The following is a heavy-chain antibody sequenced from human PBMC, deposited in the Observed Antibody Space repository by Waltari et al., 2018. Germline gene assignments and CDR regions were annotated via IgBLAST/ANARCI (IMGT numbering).Heavy chain of an antibody. Sequence: QVQLVESGGGVVQPGGSLSLSCAASGFTFSSYGMHWVRQAPGKGLAWVAFIRYDGSNKYYADSVKGRFTISRDNSKNTLYLQMNSLRAEDTAVYYCAKDGRSGSSGTTDYYYYYMDVWGKGTTVTVSS. CDR3: AKDGRSGSSGTTDYYYYYMDV. CDR1: GFTFSSYG. CDR2: IRYDGSNK. D-gene: IGHD6-13*01. J-gene: IGHJ6*03. V-gene: IGHV3-30*02.